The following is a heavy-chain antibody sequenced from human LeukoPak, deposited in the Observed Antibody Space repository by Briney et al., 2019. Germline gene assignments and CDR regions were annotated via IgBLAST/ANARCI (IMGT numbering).Heavy chain of an antibody. CDR1: GFTVSRNY. Sequence: PGGSLRLSCAASGFTVSRNYMSWVRQAPGKGLERVSVIYSGGDTYYADSVKGRFTISRDISKNTLYLQINSLRAEDTAFYYCARSPPASPFDYWGQGTLVTVSS. CDR3: ARSPPASPFDY. V-gene: IGHV3-53*01. D-gene: IGHD2-2*01. CDR2: IYSGGDT. J-gene: IGHJ4*02.